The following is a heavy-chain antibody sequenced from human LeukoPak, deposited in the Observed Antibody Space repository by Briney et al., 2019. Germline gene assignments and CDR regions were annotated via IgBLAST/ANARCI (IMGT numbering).Heavy chain of an antibody. CDR1: GGSISSYY. V-gene: IGHV4-59*01. J-gene: IGHJ6*04. CDR3: ARGYRSSTSCRFLYYYYGMDV. D-gene: IGHD2-2*01. Sequence: SETLSLTCTVSGGSISSYYWSWIRQPPEKGLEWIGYIYYSGSTNYNPSLKSRVTISVDTSKNQFSLKLSSVTAADTAVYYCARGYRSSTSCRFLYYYYGMDVWGKGTTVTVSS. CDR2: IYYSGST.